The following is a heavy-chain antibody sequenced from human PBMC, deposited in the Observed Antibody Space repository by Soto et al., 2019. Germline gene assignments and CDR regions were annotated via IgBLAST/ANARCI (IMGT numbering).Heavy chain of an antibody. D-gene: IGHD1-7*01. CDR2: IKSESDGGTT. V-gene: IGHV3-15*01. J-gene: IGHJ4*02. CDR1: EFTFSNAW. Sequence: EVQLVESGGGLVKPGGSLRLSCAASEFTFSNAWMSWVRQAPGKGLEWVGHIKSESDGGTTDYAAPVKGRFTFSRDDSKNTLYLQMNSLETEDTAVYYCTSLTGTTRGYWGQGTLVSVSS. CDR3: TSLTGTTRGY.